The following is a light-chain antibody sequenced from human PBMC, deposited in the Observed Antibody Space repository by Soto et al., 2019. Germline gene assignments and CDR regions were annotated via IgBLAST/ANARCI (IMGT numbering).Light chain of an antibody. CDR1: SSDVGAYNN. CDR2: EVR. V-gene: IGLV2-14*01. CDR3: SSYRSSTTFV. J-gene: IGLJ1*01. Sequence: QSVLTQPASVSGSPGQSITISCTGTSSDVGAYNNVSWYQQYPGRAPKVIIFEVRKRPSGVSTRFSGSKSGDTASLTISGLQAEDEADYYCSSYRSSTTFVFGTGTKVTVL.